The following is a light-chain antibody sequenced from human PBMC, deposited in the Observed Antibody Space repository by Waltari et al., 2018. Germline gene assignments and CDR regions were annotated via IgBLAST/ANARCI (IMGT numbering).Light chain of an antibody. CDR3: QQYGSSVMYT. J-gene: IGKJ2*01. V-gene: IGKV3-20*01. CDR1: QSLTKRY. Sequence: VLTQSPGTLSLSPGERATLSCSVSQSLTKRYLAWYQQNPGQAPRLLIYGASSRAAGIPDRFSGSGSGTDFTLTISRLEPDDFAVYYCQQYGSSVMYTFGQGTKLEIK. CDR2: GAS.